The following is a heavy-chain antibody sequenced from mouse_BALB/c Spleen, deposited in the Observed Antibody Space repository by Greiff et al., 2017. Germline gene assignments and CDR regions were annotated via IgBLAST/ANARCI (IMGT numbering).Heavy chain of an antibody. Sequence: QVHVKQPGAELVKPGAPVKLSCKASGYTFTSYWMNWVKQRPGRGLEWIGRIDPSDSETHYNQKFKDKATLTVDKSSSTAYIQLSSLTSEDSAVYYCARVPTMITAHYFDYWGQGTTLTVSS. CDR2: IDPSDSET. CDR3: ARVPTMITAHYFDY. J-gene: IGHJ2*01. V-gene: IGHV1-69*02. D-gene: IGHD2-4*01. CDR1: GYTFTSYW.